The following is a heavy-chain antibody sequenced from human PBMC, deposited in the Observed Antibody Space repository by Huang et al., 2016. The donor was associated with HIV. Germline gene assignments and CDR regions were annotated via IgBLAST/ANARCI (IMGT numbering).Heavy chain of an antibody. J-gene: IGHJ4*02. Sequence: QVQLVQSGAEVKTPGSSVKVSCKASGGTFSKYAISWVRQAPGQGLEWIGGIIPMFGTPNYARKFQSRVTITADDSTSTTYVEVSSLRSEDTALYYCARGQLGSYGDYDVLYWGQGTLVTVSS. V-gene: IGHV1-69*13. CDR1: GGTFSKYA. D-gene: IGHD4-17*01. CDR3: ARGQLGSYGDYDVLY. CDR2: IIPMFGTP.